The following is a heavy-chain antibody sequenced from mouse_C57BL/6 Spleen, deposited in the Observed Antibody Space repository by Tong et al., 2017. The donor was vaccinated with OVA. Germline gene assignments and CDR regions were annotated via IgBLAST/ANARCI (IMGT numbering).Heavy chain of an antibody. CDR3: ARRSMVTTFSY. V-gene: IGHV1-54*01. Sequence: VQLQQSGAELVRPGTSVKVSCKASGYAFTNYLIEWVKQRPGQGLEWIGVINPGSGGTNYNEKFKGKATLTADKSSSTAYMHLSSLTSEDSAVYFCARRSMVTTFSYWGQGTLVTGSS. J-gene: IGHJ3*01. D-gene: IGHD2-1*01. CDR2: INPGSGGT. CDR1: GYAFTNYL.